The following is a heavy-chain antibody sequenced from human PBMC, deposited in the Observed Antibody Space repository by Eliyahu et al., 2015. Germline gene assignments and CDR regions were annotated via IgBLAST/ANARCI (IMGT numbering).Heavy chain of an antibody. V-gene: IGHV3-30*03. CDR1: GFTFSSXG. D-gene: IGHD3-16*01. CDR3: ARGPHYDYIWGSYGTPPDY. J-gene: IGHJ4*02. CDR2: ISYDGSNK. Sequence: QVQLVESGGGVVQPGRSLRLSCAASGFTFSSXGMPWVRQAPGKGLEWVAVISYDGSNKYYADSVKGRFTISRDNSKNTLYLQMNSLRAEDTAVYYCARGPHYDYIWGSYGTPPDYWGQGTLVTVSS.